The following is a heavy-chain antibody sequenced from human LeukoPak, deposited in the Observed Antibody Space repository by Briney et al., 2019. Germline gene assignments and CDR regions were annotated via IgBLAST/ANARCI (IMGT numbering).Heavy chain of an antibody. Sequence: PSETLSLTCAVSGGSFSGYSWTWIRQPPGQGLEWIGEINHSESTNYNPSLKSRVTISVDTSKNQFSLKLISVTAADTALYYGARGFRSREDYKDFDYWGQGTLVTVSS. V-gene: IGHV4-34*01. CDR3: ARGFRSREDYKDFDY. CDR2: INHSEST. D-gene: IGHD5-24*01. J-gene: IGHJ4*02. CDR1: GGSFSGYS.